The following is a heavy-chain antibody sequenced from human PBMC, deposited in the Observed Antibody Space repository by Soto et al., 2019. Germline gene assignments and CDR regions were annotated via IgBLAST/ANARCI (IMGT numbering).Heavy chain of an antibody. J-gene: IGHJ4*02. Sequence: SCAGSGFAFGNHSMNCVRQAPGKGLEWVSYISSSSTNTYYAASVRGRFTISRDNAKNSLYLRMNSLKGEDTAVYYCARGTKGGSPPLWGQGTLVTVSS. CDR1: GFAFGNHS. V-gene: IGHV3-48*01. CDR3: ARGTKGGSPPL. CDR2: ISSSSTNT. D-gene: IGHD2-8*01.